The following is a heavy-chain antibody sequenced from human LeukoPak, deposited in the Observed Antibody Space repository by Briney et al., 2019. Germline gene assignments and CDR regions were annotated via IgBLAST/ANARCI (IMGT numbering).Heavy chain of an antibody. Sequence: SETLSLTCAVYGGSFSGYYWSWIRQPPGKGLEWIGEINHSGSTNYNPSLKSRVTISVDTSKNQFSLKLSSVTAADTAVYYCARGDMDSYGSDYWGQGTLVTVSS. V-gene: IGHV4-34*01. CDR2: INHSGST. CDR1: GGSFSGYY. CDR3: ARGDMDSYGSDY. J-gene: IGHJ4*02. D-gene: IGHD5-18*01.